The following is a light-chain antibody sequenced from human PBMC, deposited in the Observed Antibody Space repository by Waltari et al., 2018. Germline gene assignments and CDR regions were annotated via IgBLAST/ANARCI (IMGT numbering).Light chain of an antibody. CDR1: QGISKW. V-gene: IGKV1-33*01. CDR2: RAS. J-gene: IGKJ1*01. Sequence: DIQMTQSPSSLSASVGDRVTITCRASQGISKWLAWYQQKPGKAPKLLIYRASNLETGVPSSFSGSGSGTDFTLTISSLQPEDIATYYCQQHDNSPWTFGQGTKVEIK. CDR3: QQHDNSPWT.